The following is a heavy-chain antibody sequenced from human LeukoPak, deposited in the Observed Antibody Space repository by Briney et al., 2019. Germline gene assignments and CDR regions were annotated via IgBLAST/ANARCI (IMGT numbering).Heavy chain of an antibody. Sequence: PGGSLRLSCAASGFTFSSYGMHWVRQAPGMGLEWVSSISSSSYIYYADSVKGRFTISRDNAKNSLYLQMNSLRAEDTAVYYCAKGALDSGWYFDYWGQGTLVTVSS. V-gene: IGHV3-21*01. CDR3: AKGALDSGWYFDY. J-gene: IGHJ4*02. CDR1: GFTFSSYG. D-gene: IGHD6-19*01. CDR2: ISSSSYI.